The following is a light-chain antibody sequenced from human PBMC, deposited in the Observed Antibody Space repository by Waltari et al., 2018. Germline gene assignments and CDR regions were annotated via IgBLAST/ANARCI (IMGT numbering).Light chain of an antibody. J-gene: IGKJ1*01. CDR3: QHYVNLPVT. CDR2: AAS. CDR1: QSVSRA. Sequence: EIVLTQSPGPLYLSPGERATLSCRASQSVSRALAWYQQKPGQAPRLLIYAASTRATGVPDRFSASGSWTDFSLTISRLDPEDFAVYYCQHYVNLPVTFGQGTKVEI. V-gene: IGKV3-20*01.